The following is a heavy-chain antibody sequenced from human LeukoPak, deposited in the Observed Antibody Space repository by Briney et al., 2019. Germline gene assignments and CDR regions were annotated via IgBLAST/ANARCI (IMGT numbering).Heavy chain of an antibody. D-gene: IGHD6-13*01. CDR3: ARGRGRYSSSWYGGYYFDY. CDR1: GGSFSGYY. J-gene: IGHJ4*02. Sequence: PSETLSLTCAVYGGSFSGYYWSWIRQPPGKGLEWIGEINHSGSTNYNPSLKSRVTISVDTSKNQFSLKLSSVTAADTAVYYCARGRGRYSSSWYGGYYFDYWGQGTLVTVSS. V-gene: IGHV4-34*01. CDR2: INHSGST.